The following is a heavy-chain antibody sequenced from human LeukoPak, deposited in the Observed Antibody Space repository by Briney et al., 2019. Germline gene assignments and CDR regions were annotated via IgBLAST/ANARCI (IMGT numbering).Heavy chain of an antibody. V-gene: IGHV5-51*01. J-gene: IGHJ4*02. CDR2: IYAGNSDA. CDR1: GYPFTTSW. D-gene: IGHD5-24*01. Sequence: PGESLKISCQGFGYPFTTSWIGWVRQLPGKGLEWTAIIYAGNSDAKYSPSFQGQVSISTDRSISTAYLHWSSLKASDTAIYYCAIINHPDGRVYWGQGTLVTVSS. CDR3: AIINHPDGRVY.